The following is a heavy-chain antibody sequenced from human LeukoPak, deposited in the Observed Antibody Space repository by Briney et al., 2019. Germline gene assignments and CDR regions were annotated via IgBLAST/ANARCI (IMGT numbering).Heavy chain of an antibody. D-gene: IGHD3-3*01. CDR2: IYTSGST. CDR3: ARLPWSGYPYFDY. J-gene: IGHJ4*02. V-gene: IGHV4-4*09. CDR1: GGSISSYY. Sequence: SETLSLTCTVSGGSISSYYWRWIRQPPGKGLEWSGYIYTSGSTNYNPPLKSRVTTSLDTSNNQSSLKLRSVTAADTAVYYCARLPWSGYPYFDYWGQGTLVTVSS.